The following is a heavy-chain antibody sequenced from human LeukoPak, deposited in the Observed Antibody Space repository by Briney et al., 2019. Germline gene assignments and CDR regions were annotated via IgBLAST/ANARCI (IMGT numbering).Heavy chain of an antibody. CDR1: GFTFSSYA. CDR3: ARDPSSTIPLLTLDY. D-gene: IGHD5-24*01. CDR2: ISYDGSNK. J-gene: IGHJ4*02. Sequence: GRSLRLSCAASGFTFSSYAMHWVRQAPGKGLEWVAVISYDGSNKYYADSVKGRFTISRDNSKNTPYLQMNSLRAEDTAVYYCARDPSSTIPLLTLDYWGQGTLVTVSS. V-gene: IGHV3-30*04.